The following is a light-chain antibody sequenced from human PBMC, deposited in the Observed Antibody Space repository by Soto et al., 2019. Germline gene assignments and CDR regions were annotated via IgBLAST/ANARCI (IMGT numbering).Light chain of an antibody. J-gene: IGKJ2*01. Sequence: DIQMTQSPSSLSASVGDRVTITCRASQRIYSSLNWYHQKPGKAPKLLIYAASNLQSGVPSRLSGSGSGTDFTLSISSLQPEDFATYYCQESDSGPYTFGQGTKLEI. CDR1: QRIYSS. CDR3: QESDSGPYT. CDR2: AAS. V-gene: IGKV1-39*01.